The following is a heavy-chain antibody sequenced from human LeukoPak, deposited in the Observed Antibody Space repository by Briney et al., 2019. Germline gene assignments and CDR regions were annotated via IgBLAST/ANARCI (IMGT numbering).Heavy chain of an antibody. CDR1: GYTFTSYD. J-gene: IGHJ4*02. CDR3: ASYLSGSFDY. Sequence: ASVKVSCKASGYTFTSYDINWVRQATGQGLEWMGRINPNSGGTNYAQKFQGRVTMTRDTSISTAYMELSRLRSDDTAVYYCASYLSGSFDYWGQGTLVTVSS. CDR2: INPNSGGT. D-gene: IGHD3-10*01. V-gene: IGHV1-2*06.